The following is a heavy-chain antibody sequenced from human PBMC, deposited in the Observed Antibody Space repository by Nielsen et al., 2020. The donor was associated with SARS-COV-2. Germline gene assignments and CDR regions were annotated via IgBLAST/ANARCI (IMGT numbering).Heavy chain of an antibody. J-gene: IGHJ4*02. CDR3: ARELERITMVRGEGYFDY. V-gene: IGHV3-30*19. D-gene: IGHD3-10*01. CDR1: GFTFSSYG. Sequence: GESLKISCAASGFTFSSYGMHWVRQAPGKGLEWVAVIWYDGSNKYYADSVKGRFTISRDNSKNTLYLQMNSLRAEDTAVYYCARELERITMVRGEGYFDYWGQGTLVTVSS. CDR2: IWYDGSNK.